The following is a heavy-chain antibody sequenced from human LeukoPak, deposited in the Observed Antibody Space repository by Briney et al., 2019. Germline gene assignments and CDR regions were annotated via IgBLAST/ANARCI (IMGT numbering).Heavy chain of an antibody. D-gene: IGHD3-10*01. J-gene: IGHJ4*02. CDR3: ARGARGSGSYYFFDY. Sequence: ASVKVSCKASGYTFTSYAMHWVRQAPGQRLEWMGWINAGNGNTKYSQKFQGRVTITRDTSASTAYMELSSLRSEDTAVYYCARGARGSGSYYFFDYWGQGTLVTVSS. CDR2: INAGNGNT. V-gene: IGHV1-3*01. CDR1: GYTFTSYA.